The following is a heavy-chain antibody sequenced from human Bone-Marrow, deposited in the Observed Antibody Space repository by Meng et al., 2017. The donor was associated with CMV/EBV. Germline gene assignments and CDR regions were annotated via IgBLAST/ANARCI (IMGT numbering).Heavy chain of an antibody. CDR3: ARDLGGNYYPSWFDP. D-gene: IGHD3-10*01. J-gene: IGHJ5*02. CDR2: IIPIFGTG. CDR1: GSNFSSYE. V-gene: IGHV1-69*05. Sequence: SGSNFSSYEISWMRQAPGQRLEWMGGIIPIFGTGNYALKFQGRVTITRDESTSTAYMELRSLRSDDTAIYYCARDLGGNYYPSWFDPWGQGTLVTVSS.